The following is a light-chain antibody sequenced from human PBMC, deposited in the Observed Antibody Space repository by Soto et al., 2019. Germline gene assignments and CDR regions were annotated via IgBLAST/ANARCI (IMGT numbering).Light chain of an antibody. CDR1: SSDVGGYNY. CDR3: SSYTSSSTV. J-gene: IGLJ1*01. V-gene: IGLV2-14*01. Sequence: QSVLXQPASVSGSPGQSITVSCTGTSSDVGGYNYVSWYQQHPGKAPKLMIYDVSNRPSGVSNRFSGSKSGNTASLTISGLQAEDEADYYCSSYTSSSTVFGTGTKVTVL. CDR2: DVS.